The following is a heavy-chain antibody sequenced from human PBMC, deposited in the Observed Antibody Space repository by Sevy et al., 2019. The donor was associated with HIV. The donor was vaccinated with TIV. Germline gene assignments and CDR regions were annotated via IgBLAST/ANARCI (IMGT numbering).Heavy chain of an antibody. CDR1: GYSISSSNW. D-gene: IGHD3-22*01. V-gene: IGHV4-28*01. J-gene: IGHJ3*02. CDR2: IYYSGRT. CDR3: ARNRVRSSGRRLEAFDI. Sequence: LRLSCAVSGYSISSSNWWGWIRQPPGKGLEWIGYIYYSGRTYHNPSIKSRVSMSVDTSKNQFSLKLSSVTAVDTAVYYCARNRVRSSGRRLEAFDIWGQGTMVTVSS.